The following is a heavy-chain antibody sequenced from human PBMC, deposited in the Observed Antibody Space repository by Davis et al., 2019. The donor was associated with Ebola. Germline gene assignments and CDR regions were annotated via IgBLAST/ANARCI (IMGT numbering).Heavy chain of an antibody. V-gene: IGHV4-34*01. Sequence: SETLSLTCAVYGGSFSGYYWSWIRQPPGKGLEWIGEINHSGSTNYNPSLKSRVTISVDKSKNQFSLKLSSVTAADTAAYYCARGAVAGLPFDYWGQGTLVTVSS. CDR3: ARGAVAGLPFDY. CDR2: INHSGST. D-gene: IGHD6-19*01. CDR1: GGSFSGYY. J-gene: IGHJ4*02.